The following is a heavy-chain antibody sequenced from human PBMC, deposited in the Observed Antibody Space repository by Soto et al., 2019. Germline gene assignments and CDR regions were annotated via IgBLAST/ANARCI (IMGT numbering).Heavy chain of an antibody. V-gene: IGHV1-69*18. CDR3: ARAVVLTFSRFYDVDV. Sequence: QVQLVQSGAEVKTPGSSVKVSCEASGGTFSSYSINWVRQAPGQGLEWMGRLIPMFGTTDYAQRFQGRVTFTADESTSSASMEVTNLTYEDTAVYYCARAVVLTFSRFYDVDVWGQGTTVTVSS. CDR1: GGTFSSYS. D-gene: IGHD2-2*01. J-gene: IGHJ6*02. CDR2: LIPMFGTT.